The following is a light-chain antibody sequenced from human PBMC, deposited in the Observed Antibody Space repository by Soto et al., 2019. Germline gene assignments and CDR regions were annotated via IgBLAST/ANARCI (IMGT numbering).Light chain of an antibody. J-gene: IGKJ2*01. CDR2: DAS. Sequence: EIVLTQSPATLSLSPGERATLSCRASQSVATYLAWYQQKPGQAPRLLMYDASNRATGIPARFSGSGSGTDFPLTISSLEPEDLAVYYRQHRRDAFGQGTKLEIK. CDR1: QSVATY. V-gene: IGKV3-11*01. CDR3: QHRRDA.